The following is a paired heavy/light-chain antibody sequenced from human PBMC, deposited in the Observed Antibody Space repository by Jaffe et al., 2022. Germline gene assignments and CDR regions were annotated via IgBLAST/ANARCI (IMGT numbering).Light chain of an antibody. CDR3: QQTYTSPMSS. Sequence: DIQMTQSPSFLSASVGDTVTITCRSSEPISGSLNWYQHRLGTAPKLLIYGASSLQSGVPSRFSGSGSGTDFTLTINRLQPEDFAIYFCQQTYTSPMSSFGQGTKLEI. CDR2: GAS. V-gene: IGKV1-39*01. J-gene: IGKJ2*01. CDR1: EPISGS.
Heavy chain of an antibody. CDR2: ITSSTSST. D-gene: IGHD3-9*01. Sequence: EALLLESGGGLVQPGGSLRLSCVGSEFMFSNYHINWVRQAPGKGLEWLSHITSSTSSTYLADSVKGRFTITRDDATNSVYLEMNSLRAEDTAMYYCARDKDQWRRRHYFGSDTLSTNAFDLWGQGTMVTVSS. CDR1: EFMFSNYH. CDR3: ARDKDQWRRRHYFGSDTLSTNAFDL. J-gene: IGHJ3*01. V-gene: IGHV3-48*01.